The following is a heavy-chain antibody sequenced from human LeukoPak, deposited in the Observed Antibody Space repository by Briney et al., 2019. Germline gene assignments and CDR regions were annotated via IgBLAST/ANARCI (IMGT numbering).Heavy chain of an antibody. CDR2: IYYSGST. CDR3: ARDRTLWFGGEFDY. V-gene: IGHV4-59*01. Sequence: SETLSLTCTVSGGSISSYYWSWIRQPPGKGLEWIGYIYYSGSTNYNPSLKSRVTISVDTSKNQFSLKLSSVTAADTAVYYCARDRTLWFGGEFDYWGQGTLVTVSS. D-gene: IGHD3-10*01. CDR1: GGSISSYY. J-gene: IGHJ4*02.